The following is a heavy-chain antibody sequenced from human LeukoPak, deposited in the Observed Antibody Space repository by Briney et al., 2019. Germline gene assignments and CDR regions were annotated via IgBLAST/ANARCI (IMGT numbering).Heavy chain of an antibody. Sequence: GGSLRLSCSASGFTFSDFAVTWVRQAPGEGLEWLSSIGGRGSHTYYADSVNGRFTISRDNSQDMFYLQMNSLRAEDTGVYFCVREVLDHDILTEYTIGDFYGMDVWGQGTTVTVSS. CDR2: IGGRGSHT. J-gene: IGHJ6*02. CDR1: GFTFSDFA. V-gene: IGHV3-23*01. D-gene: IGHD3-9*01. CDR3: VREVLDHDILTEYTIGDFYGMDV.